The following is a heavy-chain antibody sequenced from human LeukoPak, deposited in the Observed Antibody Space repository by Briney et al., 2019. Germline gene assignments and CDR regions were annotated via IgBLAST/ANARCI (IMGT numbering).Heavy chain of an antibody. Sequence: GVSLRLLCAASRFSVSRRYMRWVRLAPRKGLEWVSVFYSSGTTSHADSVRGRFSISRETSKNTLYLQMNNLRIEDTAMYYCARSMAPAGRWDYWGQGILVTVSS. J-gene: IGHJ4*02. V-gene: IGHV3-66*01. CDR3: ARSMAPAGRWDY. CDR2: FYSSGTT. CDR1: RFSVSRRY. D-gene: IGHD6-13*01.